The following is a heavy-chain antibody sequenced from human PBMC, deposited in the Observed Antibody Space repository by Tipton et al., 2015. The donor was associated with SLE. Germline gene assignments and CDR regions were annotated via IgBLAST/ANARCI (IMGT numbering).Heavy chain of an antibody. CDR3: ARRLTRYSGYDYFDY. Sequence: TLSLTCTVSGGSISSYYWSWLRQPPGKGLEWIGYIYYSGSTNYNPSLKSRVTISVDTSKNQFSLKLSPVTAADTAVYYCARRLTRYSGYDYFDYWGQGTLVTVSS. J-gene: IGHJ4*02. V-gene: IGHV4-59*08. D-gene: IGHD5-12*01. CDR1: GGSISSYY. CDR2: IYYSGST.